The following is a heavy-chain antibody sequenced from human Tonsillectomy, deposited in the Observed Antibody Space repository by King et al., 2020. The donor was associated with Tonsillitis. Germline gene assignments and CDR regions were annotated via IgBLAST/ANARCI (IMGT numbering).Heavy chain of an antibody. Sequence: QLVQSGAEVKKSGSSVKVSCKASGGTFSTYAISWVRQAPGRGLEWMGRIIPILGIANYAQKFQGSVTITADKSTSTAYMELSSLRSEETAVYYCANCSGGSCYSSDYYYYMDVWGKGTTVTVSS. CDR2: IIPILGIA. CDR3: ANCSGGSCYSSDYYYYMDV. V-gene: IGHV1-69*04. CDR1: GGTFSTYA. J-gene: IGHJ6*03. D-gene: IGHD2-15*01.